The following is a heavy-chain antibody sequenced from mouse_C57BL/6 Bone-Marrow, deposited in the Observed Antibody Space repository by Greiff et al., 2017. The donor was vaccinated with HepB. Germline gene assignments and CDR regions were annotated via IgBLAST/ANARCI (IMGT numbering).Heavy chain of an antibody. CDR2: ISYDGSN. Sequence: DVQLQESGPGLVKPSQSLSLTCSVTGYSITSGYYWNWIRQFPGNKLEWMGYISYDGSNNYNPSLKNRISITRDTSKNQFFLKVNSVTTEDTATYYCARAAVVPSWFAYWGQGTLVTVSA. CDR3: ARAAVVPSWFAY. D-gene: IGHD1-1*01. V-gene: IGHV3-6*01. J-gene: IGHJ3*01. CDR1: GYSITSGYY.